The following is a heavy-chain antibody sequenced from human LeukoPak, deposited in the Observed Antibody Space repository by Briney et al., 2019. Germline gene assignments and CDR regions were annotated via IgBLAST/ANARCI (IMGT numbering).Heavy chain of an antibody. Sequence: PGGSLRLSCAASGFTFSSNAMTWVRQAPGKGLEWVSGIRGSGGNTYYADSVKGRFTISRDNSKNTLYLQMNSLRAEDTALYYCAKYSDSSGYPFGPFDCWGQGTLVTVSS. CDR2: IRGSGGNT. CDR1: GFTFSSNA. V-gene: IGHV3-23*01. J-gene: IGHJ4*02. D-gene: IGHD3-22*01. CDR3: AKYSDSSGYPFGPFDC.